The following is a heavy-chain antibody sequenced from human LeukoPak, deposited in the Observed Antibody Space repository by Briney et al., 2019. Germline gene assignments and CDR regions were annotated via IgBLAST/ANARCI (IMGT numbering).Heavy chain of an antibody. Sequence: SETLSLTCAVYGGSFSGYYWSWIRQPPGKGLEWIGEINHSGSTNYNPSLKSRVTISVDTSKNQFSLKLSSVTAADTAVYYCARDRGYSYGSVRDAFDIWGQGTMVTVSS. CDR2: INHSGST. CDR3: ARDRGYSYGSVRDAFDI. D-gene: IGHD5-18*01. V-gene: IGHV4-34*01. J-gene: IGHJ3*02. CDR1: GGSFSGYY.